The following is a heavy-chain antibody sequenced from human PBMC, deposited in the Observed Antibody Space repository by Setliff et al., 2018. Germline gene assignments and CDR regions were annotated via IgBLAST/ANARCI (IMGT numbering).Heavy chain of an antibody. V-gene: IGHV1-18*01. CDR3: ARINFYVSSGYYYAPEL. CDR1: GFTFTDYG. Sequence: ASVKVSCKSSGFTFTDYGITWVRQVPGRGLEWMGWINNYNFNTQYAQKFQGRVTVTTDTSTTTAYMELRSLRADDTAVYYCARINFYVSSGYYYAPELWGQGTTVTSPQ. CDR2: INNYNFNT. J-gene: IGHJ4*02. D-gene: IGHD3-22*01.